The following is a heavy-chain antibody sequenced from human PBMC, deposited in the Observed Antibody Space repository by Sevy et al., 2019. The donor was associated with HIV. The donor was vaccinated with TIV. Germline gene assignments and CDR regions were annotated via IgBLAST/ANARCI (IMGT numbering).Heavy chain of an antibody. Sequence: ASVKVSCQASGYTFRHYWIHWMRQAPGQGPEWMGWINPNNGDTLYAQTFQGRVTMTRDISISAAYMELNWLSSDDTAVYYCAGDAGIYGPPWWFDPWGQGTLVTVSS. CDR1: GYTFRHYW. CDR3: AGDAGIYGPPWWFDP. CDR2: INPNNGDT. D-gene: IGHD3-10*01. V-gene: IGHV1-2*02. J-gene: IGHJ5*02.